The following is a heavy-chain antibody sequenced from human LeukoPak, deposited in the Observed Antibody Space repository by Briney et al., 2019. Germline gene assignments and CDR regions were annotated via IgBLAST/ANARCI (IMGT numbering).Heavy chain of an antibody. CDR1: GYTFTGYY. CDR3: ARDKDTAIPWSLDY. V-gene: IGHV1-2*02. J-gene: IGHJ4*02. CDR2: INPNSGGT. D-gene: IGHD5-18*01. Sequence: GASVKVSCKASGYTFTGYYMHWVRQAPGQGLEWMGWINPNSGGTNYAQKFQGRVTMTRDTSISTAYMELSRLRSDDTAVYYCARDKDTAIPWSLDYWGQGTLVTVSS.